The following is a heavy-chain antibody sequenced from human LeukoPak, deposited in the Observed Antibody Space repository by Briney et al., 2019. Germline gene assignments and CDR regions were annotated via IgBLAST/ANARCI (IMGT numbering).Heavy chain of an antibody. Sequence: GGSLRLSCAASGFTFDDYAMHWVRQAPGKGLEWVSGISWNSGSIGYADSVKGRFTISRDNAKNSLYLQMNSLRAEDTALYYCATTAAGTGYWGQGTLVTVSS. CDR2: ISWNSGSI. V-gene: IGHV3-9*01. J-gene: IGHJ4*02. CDR3: ATTAAGTGY. CDR1: GFTFDDYA. D-gene: IGHD6-13*01.